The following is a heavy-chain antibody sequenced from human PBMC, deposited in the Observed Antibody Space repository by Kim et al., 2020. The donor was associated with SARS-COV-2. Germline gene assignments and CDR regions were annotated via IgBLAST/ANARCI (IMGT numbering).Heavy chain of an antibody. J-gene: IGHJ6*02. CDR1: GYSFTSYW. Sequence: GESLKISCKGSGYSFTSYWIGWVRQMPGKGLEWMGIIYPGDSDTRYSPSFQGQVTISADKSISTAYLQWSSLKASDTAMYYCASTHYPFWSGYYRGLDVWGQGTTVTVSS. CDR3: ASTHYPFWSGYYRGLDV. V-gene: IGHV5-51*01. D-gene: IGHD3-3*01. CDR2: IYPGDSDT.